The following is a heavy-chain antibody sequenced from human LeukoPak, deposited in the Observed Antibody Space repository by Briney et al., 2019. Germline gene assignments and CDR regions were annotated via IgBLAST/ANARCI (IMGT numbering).Heavy chain of an antibody. Sequence: SEALSLTCGVSGGSISNTNWWSWVRQPPGQGLEWIGEISLTGLTHYNPSLESRVTVSLDKSKNHISLNLTSVTAADTAVYYCSRENGAFSPFGYWGQGTLVTVLS. V-gene: IGHV4-4*02. D-gene: IGHD2-8*01. CDR1: GGSISNTNW. CDR3: SRENGAFSPFGY. CDR2: ISLTGLT. J-gene: IGHJ4*02.